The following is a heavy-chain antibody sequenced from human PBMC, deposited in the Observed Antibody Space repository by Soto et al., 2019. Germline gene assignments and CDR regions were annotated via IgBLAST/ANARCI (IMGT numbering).Heavy chain of an antibody. CDR3: ARDVQHWWDYATGVFDY. J-gene: IGHJ4*02. V-gene: IGHV1-18*04. D-gene: IGHD2-8*02. Sequence: QIQLVQSGPEVKRPGASVRVSCKASGYSFVSHGISWVRQAPGQGLEWMAGIGPYKGGTKYTQRLQGRVTVTTDTHTSSVYMELRNLGPADTAVYYCARDVQHWWDYATGVFDYWGQGTLVAASS. CDR1: GYSFVSHG. CDR2: IGPYKGGT.